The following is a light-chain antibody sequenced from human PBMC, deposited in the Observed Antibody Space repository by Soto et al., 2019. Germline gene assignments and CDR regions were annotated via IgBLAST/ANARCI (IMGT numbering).Light chain of an antibody. V-gene: IGKV3-11*01. J-gene: IGKJ5*01. CDR2: DAS. Sequence: IVMLQSPATLPVSPGERATLSCRASQSVNSYLAWYQQKPGQAPRLLIYDASNRATGIPARFSGSGSGTDFTLTISSLEPEDFAVYYCQQRSNWPITFGQGTRLEI. CDR3: QQRSNWPIT. CDR1: QSVNSY.